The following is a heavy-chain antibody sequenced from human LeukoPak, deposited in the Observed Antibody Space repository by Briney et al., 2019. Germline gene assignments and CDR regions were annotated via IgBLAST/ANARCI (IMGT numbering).Heavy chain of an antibody. CDR1: GYTFRNYG. Sequence: ASAKVCCKASGYTFRNYGIRWVRQAPGQGLERMGWVSPYNDNTNYAQNFQGRVTMTTDTSTNLAYMELRSLRYDDTAVYYCAREGHDYGDNTPDYWGRGTLVTVSS. CDR2: VSPYNDNT. J-gene: IGHJ4*02. V-gene: IGHV1-18*01. D-gene: IGHD4-17*01. CDR3: AREGHDYGDNTPDY.